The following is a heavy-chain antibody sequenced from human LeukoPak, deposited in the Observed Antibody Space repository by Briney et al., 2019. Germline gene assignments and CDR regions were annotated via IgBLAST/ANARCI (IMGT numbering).Heavy chain of an antibody. CDR3: ARDQEYRPFYYYYYYMDV. CDR2: ISYDGSNK. D-gene: IGHD2-2*01. J-gene: IGHJ6*03. V-gene: IGHV3-30*04. CDR1: GFTFSSYA. Sequence: GGSLRLSCAASGFTFSSYAMHWVRQAPGKGLEWVAVISYDGSNKYYADSVKGRFTISRDNSKNTLYLQMNSLRAEDTAVYYCARDQEYRPFYYYYYYMDVWGKGTTVTVSS.